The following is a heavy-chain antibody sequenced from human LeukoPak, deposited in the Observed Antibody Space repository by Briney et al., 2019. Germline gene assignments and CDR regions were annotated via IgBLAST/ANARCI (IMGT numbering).Heavy chain of an antibody. V-gene: IGHV3-21*01. Sequence: GGSLRLSCAASGFTFSSCSMNWVRQAPGKGLEWVSSISSSSGYIYYADSVKGRLTISRDNSKNSVYLQMNSLRAEDTAVYYCARGLSRRGLMVVDDAFDIWGQGTMVTVSS. J-gene: IGHJ3*02. CDR2: ISSSSGYI. CDR3: ARGLSRRGLMVVDDAFDI. D-gene: IGHD3-22*01. CDR1: GFTFSSCS.